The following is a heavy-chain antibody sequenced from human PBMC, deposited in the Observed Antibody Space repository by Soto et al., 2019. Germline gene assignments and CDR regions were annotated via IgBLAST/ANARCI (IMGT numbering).Heavy chain of an antibody. CDR2: MWYHGRDK. V-gene: IGHV3-33*03. D-gene: IGHD2-2*01. Sequence: GSLRLSCAASGFSFSDYVMHWVRQAPGKGLEWVAVMWYHGRDKFYAESVKGRFTIARDNSKNTLYLQMNSLRAEDTAVYYCTSLSAPVDYWGQGTLVTVSS. CDR3: TSLSAPVDY. J-gene: IGHJ4*02. CDR1: GFSFSDYV.